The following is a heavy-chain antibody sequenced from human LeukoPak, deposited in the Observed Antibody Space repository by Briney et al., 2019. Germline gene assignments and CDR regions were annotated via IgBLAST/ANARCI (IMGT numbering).Heavy chain of an antibody. CDR2: INHSGST. D-gene: IGHD3-16*02. J-gene: IGHJ5*02. CDR1: GGSFSGYY. Sequence: SETLSLTCAVSGGSFSGYYWSWIRQPPGKGLEWIGEINHSGSTNYNPSLKSRVTISVDTSKTQFSLKLSSVTAADTAVYYCARGLIMITFGGVIVLDGFDPWGQGTLVTVSS. CDR3: ARGLIMITFGGVIVLDGFDP. V-gene: IGHV4-34*01.